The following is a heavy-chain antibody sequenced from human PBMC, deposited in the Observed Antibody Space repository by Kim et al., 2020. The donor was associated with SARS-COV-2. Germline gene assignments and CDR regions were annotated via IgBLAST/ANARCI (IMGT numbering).Heavy chain of an antibody. CDR1: GFTFSSYA. Sequence: GGSLRLSCAASGFTFSSYAMSWVRQAPGKGLEWVSDISGSDGSTYYADSVKGRFTISRDNSKSTLYLQMNSLRAEDTAIYYCAQDRDDSGWNQGFFDYWGQGTVVTVSS. V-gene: IGHV3-23*01. J-gene: IGHJ4*02. CDR2: ISGSDGST. D-gene: IGHD6-19*01. CDR3: AQDRDDSGWNQGFFDY.